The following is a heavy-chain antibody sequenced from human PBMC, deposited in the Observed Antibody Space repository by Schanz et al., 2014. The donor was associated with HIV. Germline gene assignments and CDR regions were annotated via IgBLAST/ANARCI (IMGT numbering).Heavy chain of an antibody. J-gene: IGHJ6*02. D-gene: IGHD6-13*01. V-gene: IGHV1-69*01. CDR2: TTPLFGTA. CDR1: GVTFSSYG. Sequence: QVQLVQSGAEGQKPGSSVKVSCKASGVTFSSYGFIWVRQAPGQGLGWMGGTTPLFGTANYAQRFQGRVPLTADESTSTAYVELSSLRSEDTAVYYCARVLHLVLGNYGMDVWGQGTTVTVSS. CDR3: ARVLHLVLGNYGMDV.